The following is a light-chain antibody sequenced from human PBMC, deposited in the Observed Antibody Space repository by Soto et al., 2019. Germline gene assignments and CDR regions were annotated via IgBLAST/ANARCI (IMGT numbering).Light chain of an antibody. CDR3: CSYANGNTLL. CDR1: SSDVGSYDL. V-gene: IGLV2-23*02. J-gene: IGLJ2*01. Sequence: QSALTQPASVSGSPGQSITISCTGISSDVGSYDLVSWYQHHPGTAPKLILYEVTKRPSGVSNRFSGSKSGNTASLTISGLQTEDDSHYYCCSYANGNTLLFGGGTKLTVL. CDR2: EVT.